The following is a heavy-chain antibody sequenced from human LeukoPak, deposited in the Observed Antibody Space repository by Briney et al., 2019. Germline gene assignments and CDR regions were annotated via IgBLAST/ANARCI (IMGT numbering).Heavy chain of an antibody. CDR1: GDTFNGYY. V-gene: IGHV1-2*02. CDR2: INPDTGDT. CDR3: TRGDRSSSWYLSDYYQH. Sequence: ASVKVSCKASGDTFNGYYINRVRQAPGHGLEWMGWINPDTGDTKYAQTFQGRVTMTRDTSIGTAYMELNRLRSDDTAVYYCTRGDRSSSWYLSDYYQHWGQASLATVSS. J-gene: IGHJ1*01. D-gene: IGHD6-13*01.